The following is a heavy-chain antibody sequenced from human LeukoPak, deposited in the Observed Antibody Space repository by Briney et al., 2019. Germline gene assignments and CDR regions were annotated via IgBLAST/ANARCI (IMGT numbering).Heavy chain of an antibody. D-gene: IGHD1-26*01. J-gene: IGHJ4*02. V-gene: IGHV4-39*07. CDR1: GGSISSSYF. Sequence: PSETLSLTCTVSGGSISSSYFWGWIRQPPGKGLEWIGSIYYNDNTYYNPSLKSGVTISLDTSKNQFSLKLTSVTAADTAVYFCAKDKGGRLPGYHSDYWGQGTLVTVSS. CDR2: IYYNDNT. CDR3: AKDKGGRLPGYHSDY.